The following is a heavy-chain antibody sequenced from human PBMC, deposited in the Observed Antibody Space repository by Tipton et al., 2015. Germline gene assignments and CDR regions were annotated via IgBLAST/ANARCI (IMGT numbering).Heavy chain of an antibody. D-gene: IGHD4-23*01. CDR2: IYYSGST. CDR3: ARARGRHGGLLDS. Sequence: TLSLTCTVSGGSISSYYWSWIRQPPGKGLEWIGYIYYSGSTNYNPSLKSRVTISVDTSKIQFSLKLTSVTAADTAMYYCARARGRHGGLLDSWGQGTLVIVSS. J-gene: IGHJ4*02. V-gene: IGHV4-59*01. CDR1: GGSISSYY.